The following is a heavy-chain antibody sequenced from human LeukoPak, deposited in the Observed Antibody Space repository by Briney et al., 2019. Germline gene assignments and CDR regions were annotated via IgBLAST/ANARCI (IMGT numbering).Heavy chain of an antibody. J-gene: IGHJ4*02. CDR1: GFTFSNYA. CDR2: ISGSGDST. Sequence: TGGSLRLSCAASGFTFSNYAMGWVRQAPGKGLEWVSAISGSGDSTYYADSVKGRFTVSRDNSKNTLYVQMKSLRAEDTAVYYCAKDFVVVPGNVNYFDYWGQGTLVTVSS. D-gene: IGHD2-21*02. CDR3: AKDFVVVPGNVNYFDY. V-gene: IGHV3-23*01.